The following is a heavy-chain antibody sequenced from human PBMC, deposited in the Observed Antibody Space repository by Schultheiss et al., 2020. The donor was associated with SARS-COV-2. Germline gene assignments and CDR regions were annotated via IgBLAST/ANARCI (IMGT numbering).Heavy chain of an antibody. CDR3: AKHTDTTVYYYYMDV. CDR2: ISGSGGST. Sequence: GESLKISCAASGFTFSSYAMSWVRQAPGKGLEWVSAISGSGGSTYYADSVKGRFTISRDNSKNTLYLQMNSLRAEDTAVYYCAKHTDTTVYYYYMDVWGKVTTVTVSS. V-gene: IGHV3-23*01. D-gene: IGHD1-1*01. CDR1: GFTFSSYA. J-gene: IGHJ6*03.